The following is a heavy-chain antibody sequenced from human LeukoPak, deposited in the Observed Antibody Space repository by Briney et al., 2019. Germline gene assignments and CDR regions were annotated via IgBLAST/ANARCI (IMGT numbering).Heavy chain of an antibody. Sequence: SETLSLTCTVSGGSISSSSYYWGWIRQPPGKGLEWIGYIYNSGNTNYNPSLKSRVTISVDKSKNQFSLKLSSVTAADTAVYYCARSGSGSPFDYWGQGTLVTVSS. J-gene: IGHJ4*02. CDR2: IYNSGNT. CDR3: ARSGSGSPFDY. CDR1: GGSISSSSYY. D-gene: IGHD3-10*01. V-gene: IGHV4-61*05.